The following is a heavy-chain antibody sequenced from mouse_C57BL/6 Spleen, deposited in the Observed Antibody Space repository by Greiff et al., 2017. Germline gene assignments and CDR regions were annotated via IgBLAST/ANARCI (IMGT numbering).Heavy chain of an antibody. D-gene: IGHD2-2*01. Sequence: EVQRVESGGGLVQPGGSLSLSCAASGFTFTDYYMSWVRQPPGTALEWVGFIRNKANGYTSEYSASVKGRFTISRDNSHRVLYIQIKALRAEDSATYYCARYETVVTTGGFAYWGQGTLVTVSA. CDR1: GFTFTDYY. CDR3: ARYETVVTTGGFAY. V-gene: IGHV7-3*01. J-gene: IGHJ3*01. CDR2: IRNKANGYTS.